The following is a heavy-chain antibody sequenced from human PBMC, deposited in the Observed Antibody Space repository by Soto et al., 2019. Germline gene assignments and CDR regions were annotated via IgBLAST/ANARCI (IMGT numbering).Heavy chain of an antibody. CDR2: FDPEDGET. D-gene: IGHD6-13*01. CDR3: ATDHGSSSLYLSGWYFDL. V-gene: IGHV1-24*01. Sequence: QVQLVQSGAEVKKPGASVKVSCKVSGYTLTELSMHWVRQAPGKGLEWMGGFDPEDGETIYAQKFQGRVTMTEDTSTDTAYMELSSLRSEDTAVYYCATDHGSSSLYLSGWYFDLWGRGTLVTVSS. J-gene: IGHJ2*01. CDR1: GYTLTELS.